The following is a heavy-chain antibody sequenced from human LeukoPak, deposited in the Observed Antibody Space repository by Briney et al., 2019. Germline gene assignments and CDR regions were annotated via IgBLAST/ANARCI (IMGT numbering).Heavy chain of an antibody. D-gene: IGHD3-3*01. J-gene: IGHJ4*02. Sequence: GGSLRLSCAASRFTLGTYWMSWVRQAPGKGLEWVAHIKQDGSQEYYVDSVKGRFTISRDSAKNSLYLQMNSLRAEDTAVYYCARGVPYDPWSGPHYSDYWGQGTLVTVSS. CDR2: IKQDGSQE. V-gene: IGHV3-7*01. CDR1: RFTLGTYW. CDR3: ARGVPYDPWSGPHYSDY.